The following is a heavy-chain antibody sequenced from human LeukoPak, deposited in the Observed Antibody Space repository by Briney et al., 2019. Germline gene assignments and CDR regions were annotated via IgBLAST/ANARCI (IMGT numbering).Heavy chain of an antibody. CDR2: ISESGGTT. CDR3: ARQWLING. D-gene: IGHD6-19*01. CDR1: GFTFSSYS. V-gene: IGHV3-23*01. J-gene: IGHJ4*02. Sequence: GGSLRLSCAASGFTFSSYSMNWVRQAPGKGLEWVSSISESGGTTDYADSVKGRFTISRDNSKNTLYLQMNSLRAEDTAVYYCARQWLINGWGQGILVTVSS.